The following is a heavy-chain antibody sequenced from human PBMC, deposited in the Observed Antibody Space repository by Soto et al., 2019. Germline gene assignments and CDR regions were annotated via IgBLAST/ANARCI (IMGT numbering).Heavy chain of an antibody. CDR1: GFSLSTSGVG. J-gene: IGHJ4*02. Sequence: SGPTLVNPTQTLTLTCTFSGFSLSTSGVGVGWIRQPPGKALEWLALIYWDDDKGYSPSLKSRLTITKDTSKNQVVLTMTNMEPMDTATYYCAHRRDYFDYWGQGTLVTVSS. CDR2: IYWDDDK. CDR3: AHRRDYFDY. V-gene: IGHV2-5*02.